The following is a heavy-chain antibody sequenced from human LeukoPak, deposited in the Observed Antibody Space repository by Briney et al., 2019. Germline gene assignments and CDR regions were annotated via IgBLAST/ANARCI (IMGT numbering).Heavy chain of an antibody. V-gene: IGHV3-9*01. Sequence: GGSLRLSCAASGFTFDDYAMHWVRQAPGKGLEWVSGISWNSGSIGYADSEKGRFTISRDNAKNSLYLQMNSLRTEDTALYYCAKDSGSYSFDYWGQGTLVTVSS. CDR1: GFTFDDYA. J-gene: IGHJ4*02. CDR2: ISWNSGSI. CDR3: AKDSGSYSFDY. D-gene: IGHD1-26*01.